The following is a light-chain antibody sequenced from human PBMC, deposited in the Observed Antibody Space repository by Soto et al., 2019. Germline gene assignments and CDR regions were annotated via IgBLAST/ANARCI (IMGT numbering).Light chain of an antibody. Sequence: QSVLTQPASVSGSPGQSITISCTGTSNDVGGYNHVSWYQQHPGKAPQLIIYEVSNRPSGVSHRFSGSKSGDTASLTISGLQAEDGADYYCSSYTAFSTWVFGGGTKLTVL. CDR2: EVS. CDR3: SSYTAFSTWV. J-gene: IGLJ3*02. CDR1: SNDVGGYNH. V-gene: IGLV2-14*01.